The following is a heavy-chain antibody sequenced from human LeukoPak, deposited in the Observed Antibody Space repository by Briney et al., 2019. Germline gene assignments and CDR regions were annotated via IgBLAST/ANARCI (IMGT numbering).Heavy chain of an antibody. CDR3: ARRRGWPNYFGY. J-gene: IGHJ4*02. D-gene: IGHD6-19*01. Sequence: ASVKVSCKASGYTFTSYDINWVRQATGQGLEWVGWMNPNSGNTGYAQKFQGRVTMTRNTSISTAYMELSSLRSEDTAVYYCARRRGWPNYFGYWGQGTLVTVSS. CDR2: MNPNSGNT. CDR1: GYTFTSYD. V-gene: IGHV1-8*01.